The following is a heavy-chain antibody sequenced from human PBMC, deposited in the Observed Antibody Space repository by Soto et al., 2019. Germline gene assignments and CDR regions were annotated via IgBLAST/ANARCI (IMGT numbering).Heavy chain of an antibody. D-gene: IGHD6-19*01. J-gene: IGHJ6*02. CDR2: INSDGSST. V-gene: IGHV3-74*01. CDR3: ARDLPAVAGTRGYYYYYGMDV. Sequence: GGSLRLSCAASGFTFSSYWMHWVHQAPGKGLVWVSRINSDGSSTSYADSVKGRFTISRDNAKNTLYLQMNSLRAEDTAVYYCARDLPAVAGTRGYYYYYGMDVWGQGTTVTVSS. CDR1: GFTFSSYW.